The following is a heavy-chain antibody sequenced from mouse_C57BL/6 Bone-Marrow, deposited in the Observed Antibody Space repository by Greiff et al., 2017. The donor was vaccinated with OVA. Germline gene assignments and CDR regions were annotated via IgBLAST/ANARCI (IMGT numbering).Heavy chain of an antibody. CDR3: TSYGNLDY. V-gene: IGHV14-4*01. CDR2: IDPENGDT. Sequence: EVQLVESGAELVRPGASVKLSCTASGFNIKDDYMHWVKQRPEQGLEWIGWIDPENGDTEYASKFQGKATITADTSSNTAYLQLSSLTSEDTAVYYCTSYGNLDYWGQGTTLTVSS. D-gene: IGHD2-1*01. J-gene: IGHJ2*01. CDR1: GFNIKDDY.